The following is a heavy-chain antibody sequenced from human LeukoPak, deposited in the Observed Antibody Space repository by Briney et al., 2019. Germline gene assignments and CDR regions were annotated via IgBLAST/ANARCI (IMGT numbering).Heavy chain of an antibody. CDR2: IYYSGST. D-gene: IGHD5-18*01. Sequence: SETLSLTCTVSGGSISSYYWSWIRQPPGKGLEWSGYIYYSGSTNYNPSLKSRVTISVDTSKNQFSLKLSSVTAADTAVYYCARHALWYSYGYVYDYWGQGTLVTVSS. J-gene: IGHJ4*02. CDR3: ARHALWYSYGYVYDY. CDR1: GGSISSYY. V-gene: IGHV4-59*08.